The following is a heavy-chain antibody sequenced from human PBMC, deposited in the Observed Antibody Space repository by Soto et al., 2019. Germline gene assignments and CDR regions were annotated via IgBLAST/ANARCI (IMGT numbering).Heavy chain of an antibody. J-gene: IGHJ4*02. V-gene: IGHV4-4*02. CDR3: ASAPDFSSSGTMYIHK. CDR2: IFHTGFT. Sequence: QVQLQESGPGLVKPSGSLSLTCAVSGDSITSKYSWNWVRQAPPKGLEWIGKIFHTGFTNYNPSLQSRVSISFDTSKNQFSLDVNSVTAADTAVYFCASAPDFSSSGTMYIHKWGQGILVTVSS. D-gene: IGHD3-10*01. CDR1: GDSITSKYS.